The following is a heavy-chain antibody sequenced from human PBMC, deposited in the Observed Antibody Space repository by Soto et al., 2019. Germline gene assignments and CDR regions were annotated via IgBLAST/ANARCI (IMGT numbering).Heavy chain of an antibody. Sequence: GASVKVSCTASGYTFTSYYMHWVRQAPGQGLEWMGIINPSGGSTSYAQKFQGRVTMTRDTSTSTVYMELSSLRSEDTAVYYCARDRGSGSPNYYFDYWGQGTLVTVSS. J-gene: IGHJ4*02. D-gene: IGHD1-26*01. CDR2: INPSGGST. CDR1: GYTFTSYY. V-gene: IGHV1-46*01. CDR3: ARDRGSGSPNYYFDY.